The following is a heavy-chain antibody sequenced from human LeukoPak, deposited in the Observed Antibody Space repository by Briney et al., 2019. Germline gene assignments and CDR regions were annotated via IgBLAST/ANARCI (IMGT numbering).Heavy chain of an antibody. CDR3: AREVAAAAPFGY. CDR1: GVSIGTYC. CDR2: IYYSGST. Sequence: SETLSLTCTVSGVSIGTYCWSWIRQPLGKGLEWIGYIYYSGSTNYNPSLKSRVTISVDTSKNQFSLKLSSVIAADTAVYYCAREVAAAAPFGYWGRGTLVTVSS. V-gene: IGHV4-59*01. D-gene: IGHD6-13*01. J-gene: IGHJ4*02.